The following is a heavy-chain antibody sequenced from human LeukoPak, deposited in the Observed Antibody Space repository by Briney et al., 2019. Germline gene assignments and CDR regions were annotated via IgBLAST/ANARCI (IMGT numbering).Heavy chain of an antibody. CDR1: GGTFTGYY. CDR2: INPNSGGT. V-gene: IGHV1-2*02. J-gene: IGHJ3*02. D-gene: IGHD2-2*01. CDR3: ARGYLDIVVVPAAHRGDAFDI. Sequence: ASVKVSCKASGGTFTGYYMHWVRQAPGQGLEWMGWINPNSGGTNYAQKFQGGVTMTRDTSISTAYMELSRLRSDDTAVYYCARGYLDIVVVPAAHRGDAFDIWGQGTMVTVSS.